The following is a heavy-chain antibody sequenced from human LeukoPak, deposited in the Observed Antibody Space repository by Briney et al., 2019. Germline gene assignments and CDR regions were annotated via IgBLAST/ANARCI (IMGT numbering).Heavy chain of an antibody. CDR1: GGSISSGGYY. D-gene: IGHD2-15*01. Sequence: SETLSLTCTVSGGSISSGGYYWSWIRQHPGKGLEWIGYIYYSESTYYNPSLKSRVTISVDTSKNQFSLKLSSVTAADTAVYYCARDIGQYCSGGSCYRGFDPWGQGTLVTVSS. J-gene: IGHJ5*02. CDR3: ARDIGQYCSGGSCYRGFDP. V-gene: IGHV4-31*03. CDR2: IYYSEST.